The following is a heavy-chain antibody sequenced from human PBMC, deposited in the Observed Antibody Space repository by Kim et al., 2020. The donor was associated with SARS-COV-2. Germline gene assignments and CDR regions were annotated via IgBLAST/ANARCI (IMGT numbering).Heavy chain of an antibody. CDR3: ARRRGSYWGPLDY. CDR1: GGSISSSTCY. Sequence: SETLSLTCTVSGGSISSSTCYWDWIRQPPGKGLEWIASIFYTGSTYYNPSLKSRVTVSVDTSKNHFSLKLSSVTASDTAVYDCARRRGSYWGPLDYWGQG. CDR2: IFYTGST. V-gene: IGHV4-39*02. D-gene: IGHD1-26*01. J-gene: IGHJ4*02.